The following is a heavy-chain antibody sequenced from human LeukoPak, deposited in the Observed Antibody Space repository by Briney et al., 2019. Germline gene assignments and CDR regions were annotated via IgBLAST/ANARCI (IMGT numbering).Heavy chain of an antibody. Sequence: GSLRLSCAASGFTFSYYYMNWIRQAPGKGLEWLSYISASSGTRYYADSVKGRFTISRDNAKNSLYLQMNSLRAEDTAVYYCARGLAANDWFDPWGQGTLVTVSS. D-gene: IGHD2-15*01. J-gene: IGHJ5*02. CDR2: ISASSGTR. V-gene: IGHV3-11*01. CDR3: ARGLAANDWFDP. CDR1: GFTFSYYY.